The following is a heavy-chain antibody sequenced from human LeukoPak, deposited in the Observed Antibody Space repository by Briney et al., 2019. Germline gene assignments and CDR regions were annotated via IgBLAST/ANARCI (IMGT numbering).Heavy chain of an antibody. CDR2: IYTSGST. J-gene: IGHJ4*02. Sequence: PSETLSLTCTVSGGSISSYYWSWIRQPPGKGLEWIGYIYTSGSTNYNPSLKSRVTISVDTSKNQFSLTLSSVTAADTAVYYCARGGIYFIDYWGQGTLVTVSS. V-gene: IGHV4-4*09. CDR3: ARGGIYFIDY. CDR1: GGSISSYY. D-gene: IGHD3-3*02.